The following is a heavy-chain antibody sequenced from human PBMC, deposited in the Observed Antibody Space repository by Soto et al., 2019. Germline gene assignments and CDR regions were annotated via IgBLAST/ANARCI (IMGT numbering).Heavy chain of an antibody. CDR2: IYHSGST. CDR3: ARVPSP. Sequence: QLQLQESGSGLVKPSQTLSLTCAVSGGSISSGGYSWSWIRQPPGKGLEWIGYIYHSGSTYYNPSLKSRVTISVDRSENQFSLKLSSVTAADPAVDSCARVPSPWGQGTLVTVSS. CDR1: GGSISSGGYS. V-gene: IGHV4-30-2*01. J-gene: IGHJ5*02.